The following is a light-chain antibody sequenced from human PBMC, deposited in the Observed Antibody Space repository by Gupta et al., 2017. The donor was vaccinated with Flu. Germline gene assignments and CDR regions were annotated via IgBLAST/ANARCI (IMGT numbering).Light chain of an antibody. Sequence: DIQLTQSPSTLSASVGDRVTITCRATQNISIWLAWYQQKPGRAPRLLIYKASSLQGGVPSRFRGSGSGTEFTLTISSLQPDDFASYYFQQYTTFFRTFGHGTKV. CDR1: QNISIW. J-gene: IGKJ1*01. V-gene: IGKV1-5*03. CDR3: QQYTTFFRT. CDR2: KAS.